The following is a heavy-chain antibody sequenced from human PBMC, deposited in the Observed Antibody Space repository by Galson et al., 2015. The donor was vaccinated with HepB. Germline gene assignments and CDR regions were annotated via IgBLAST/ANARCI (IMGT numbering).Heavy chain of an antibody. CDR3: ARNWISATKDFDDF. CDR2: IKQDGSDE. V-gene: IGHV3-7*03. CDR1: GFTFSSYW. J-gene: IGHJ4*02. D-gene: IGHD1-26*01. Sequence: SLRLSCAASGFTFSSYWMTWVRQAPGKGLEWVANIKQDGSDEYYLDSVKGRFTISRDNAKNSLYLQMNSLRAEDTAVYYCARNWISATKDFDDFWGQGTLVIVSA.